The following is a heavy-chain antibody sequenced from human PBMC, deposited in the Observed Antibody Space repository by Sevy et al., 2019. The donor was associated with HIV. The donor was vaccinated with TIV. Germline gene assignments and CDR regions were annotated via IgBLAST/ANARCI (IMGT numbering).Heavy chain of an antibody. V-gene: IGHV4-59*08. J-gene: IGHJ5*01. D-gene: IGHD2-2*01. CDR3: ARHKIPRYCSTTSCYSNWFDS. CDR1: AGSISTYY. Sequence: SETLCLTCTVSAGSISTYYWSWIRQSPGKGLEWIGHMHYSGSSSYNPSLKSRVTTSVDTSKNQFSLKLNSVTAADTAVYYCARHKIPRYCSTTSCYSNWFDSWGQGILVTVSS. CDR2: MHYSGSS.